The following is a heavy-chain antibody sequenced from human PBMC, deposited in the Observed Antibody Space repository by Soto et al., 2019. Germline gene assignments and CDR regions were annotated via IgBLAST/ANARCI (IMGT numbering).Heavy chain of an antibody. Sequence: SETLSLTCTVSGGSLISYYWSWIRQPPGKGLEWIGYSYYTGSTNYNPSLKSRVTISVDTSKNQFSLKLSSVTAADTAVYYCARGYCSSTSCYIWDNWFDPWGQGTLVTVSS. J-gene: IGHJ5*02. CDR1: GGSLISYY. CDR2: SYYTGST. V-gene: IGHV4-59*01. D-gene: IGHD2-2*02. CDR3: ARGYCSSTSCYIWDNWFDP.